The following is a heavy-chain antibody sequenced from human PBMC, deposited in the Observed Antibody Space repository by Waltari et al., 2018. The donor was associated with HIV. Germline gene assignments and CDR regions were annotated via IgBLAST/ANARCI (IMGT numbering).Heavy chain of an antibody. CDR2: ISSSSSYI. J-gene: IGHJ4*02. D-gene: IGHD6-19*01. V-gene: IGHV3-21*01. CDR3: ARVYGSGSIDY. CDR1: GFTFSSYT. Sequence: EVQLVESGGGLVKPGGSLRLSCEASGFTFSSYTANWVRQAPGKGLELVSSISSSSSYIFYADSVKGRFSISRDNAKNSLYLQMNSLRAEDTAVYYCARVYGSGSIDYWGQGTLVTVSS.